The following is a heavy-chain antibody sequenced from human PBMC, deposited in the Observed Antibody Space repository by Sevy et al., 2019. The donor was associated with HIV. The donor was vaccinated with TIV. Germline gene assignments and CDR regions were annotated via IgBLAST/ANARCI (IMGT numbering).Heavy chain of an antibody. CDR3: ARDWRSGYAPSYGMDV. Sequence: GGSLRLSCAASGFTFSDYYMSWIRQAPGKGLEWVSYISSSGSTIYYADSVKGRFTISRENAKNSLYLQMNSLRAEDTAVYYCARDWRSGYAPSYGMDVWGQWTTVTVSS. V-gene: IGHV3-11*01. J-gene: IGHJ6*02. CDR2: ISSSGSTI. D-gene: IGHD5-12*01. CDR1: GFTFSDYY.